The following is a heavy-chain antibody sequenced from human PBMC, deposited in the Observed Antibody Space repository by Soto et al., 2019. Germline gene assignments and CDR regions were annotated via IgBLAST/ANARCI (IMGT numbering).Heavy chain of an antibody. D-gene: IGHD2-2*01. CDR1: GGTFGSYA. CDR3: ATALGCRSTSCTLDY. J-gene: IGHJ4*02. CDR2: IIPVSCAA. Sequence: QVQLVQSGAAVKKPGSSVKVSCKASGGTFGSYAFSWVRQAPGQGLEWMGGIIPVSCAAHYAQKFQGRVTITADESTSTAYMELSSLSSQDTAVYYCATALGCRSTSCTLDYWGQGTRVIVSS. V-gene: IGHV1-69*01.